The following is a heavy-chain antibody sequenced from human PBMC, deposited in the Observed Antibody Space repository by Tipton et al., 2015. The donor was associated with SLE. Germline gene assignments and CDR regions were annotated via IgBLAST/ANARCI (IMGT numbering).Heavy chain of an antibody. Sequence: TLSLTCAVYGESFNGYFWTWIRQPPGKGLECIAEIIHSGVTNYNPSLRSRVTISVDMSKNQISLKLSSVTAADTAVYYCARVAPTEVFDYGGLGSLVTVSP. J-gene: IGHJ4*02. CDR3: ARVAPTEVFDY. V-gene: IGHV4-34*12. D-gene: IGHD1-1*01. CDR1: GESFNGYF. CDR2: IIHSGVT.